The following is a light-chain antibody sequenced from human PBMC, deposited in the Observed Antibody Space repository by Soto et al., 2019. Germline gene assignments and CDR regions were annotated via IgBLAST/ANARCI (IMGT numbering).Light chain of an antibody. J-gene: IGKJ1*01. V-gene: IGKV1-8*01. CDR3: QQYYSYPRT. CDR2: AAS. CDR1: QGISSY. Sequence: AIRMTQSPSSLSASPGDRVTITCRASQGISSYLAWYQQKPGKAPKLLIYAASTLQSGVPSRFSGSGSGTDFTLTISCLQSEDFAPYYCQQYYSYPRTFGQRTKVDIK.